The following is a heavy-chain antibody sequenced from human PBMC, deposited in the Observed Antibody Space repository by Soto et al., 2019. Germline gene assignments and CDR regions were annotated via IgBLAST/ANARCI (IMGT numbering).Heavy chain of an antibody. Sequence: SETLCLTCTVSGGSISSSSYYWGWIRQPPGKGLEWIGSIYYSGSTYYNPSLKSRVTISVDTSKNQFSLKLSSVTAADTAVYYCAFQGWDRFLEWYYGMDVWGQGTTVTVSS. CDR2: IYYSGST. CDR3: AFQGWDRFLEWYYGMDV. V-gene: IGHV4-39*01. J-gene: IGHJ6*02. D-gene: IGHD3-3*01. CDR1: GGSISSSSYY.